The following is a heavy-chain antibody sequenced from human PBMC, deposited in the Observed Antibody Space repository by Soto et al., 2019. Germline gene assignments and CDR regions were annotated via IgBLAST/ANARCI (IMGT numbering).Heavy chain of an antibody. CDR1: GFTFSRYS. CDR2: ISSSSSYI. D-gene: IGHD5-12*01. Sequence: GGSLRLSCAASGFTFSRYSMNWVRQAPGKGLEWVSSISSSSSYIYYADSVKGRFTISRDNAKNSLYLQMNSLRAEDTAVYYCASSTASVATRQDYWGQGTLVTVSS. V-gene: IGHV3-21*01. J-gene: IGHJ4*02. CDR3: ASSTASVATRQDY.